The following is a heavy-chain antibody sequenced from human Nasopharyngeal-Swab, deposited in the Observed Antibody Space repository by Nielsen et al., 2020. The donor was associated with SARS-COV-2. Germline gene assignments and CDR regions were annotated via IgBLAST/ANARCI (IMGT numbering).Heavy chain of an antibody. Sequence: GGSLRLSCAASGFTFSSYAMHWVRQAPGKGLEWMTLISYDGSNKYYADSVKGRFTISRDNSQNTLYLQMNSLRAEDTAVYYCARAELEEIQLWPRAFGYYFDYWGQGTLVTVSS. CDR2: ISYDGSNK. CDR1: GFTFSSYA. J-gene: IGHJ4*02. D-gene: IGHD5-18*01. CDR3: ARAELEEIQLWPRAFGYYFDY. V-gene: IGHV3-30*04.